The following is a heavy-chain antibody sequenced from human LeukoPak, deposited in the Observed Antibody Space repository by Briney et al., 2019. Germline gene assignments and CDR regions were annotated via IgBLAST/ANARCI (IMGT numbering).Heavy chain of an antibody. Sequence: GASVKVSCKASGGTFSSYAISWVRQAPGQGLEWMGGVIPIFGTANYAQKFQGRVTITTDESTSTAYMELSSLRSEDTAVYYCARASHSSSSLNWFDPWGQGTLVTVSS. CDR2: VIPIFGTA. D-gene: IGHD6-6*01. CDR3: ARASHSSSSLNWFDP. J-gene: IGHJ5*02. V-gene: IGHV1-69*05. CDR1: GGTFSSYA.